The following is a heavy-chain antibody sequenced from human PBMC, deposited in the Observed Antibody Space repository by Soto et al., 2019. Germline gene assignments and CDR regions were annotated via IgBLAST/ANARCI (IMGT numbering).Heavy chain of an antibody. CDR2: INPSGGST. Sequence: GASVKVSCKASGYTFTSYYMHWVRQAPGQGLEWMGIINPSGGSTSYAQKFQGRVTMTRDTSTSTVYMGLSSLRSEDTAVYYCARDPADYCYLNSYYYYCDRLAFRAKGSTVIVSS. CDR1: GYTFTSYY. D-gene: IGHD5-18*01. CDR3: ARDPADYCYLNSYYYYCDRLAF. V-gene: IGHV1-46*01. J-gene: IGHJ6*04.